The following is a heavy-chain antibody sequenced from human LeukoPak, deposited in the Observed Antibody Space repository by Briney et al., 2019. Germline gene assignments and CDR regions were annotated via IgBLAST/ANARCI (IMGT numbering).Heavy chain of an antibody. CDR3: ARDDIVATVDWFDP. CDR2: INHSGSA. D-gene: IGHD5-12*01. Sequence: SETLSLTCAVYGGSFSGYYWSWIRQPPGKGLEWIGEINHSGSANYNPSLKSRVTISVDTSKNQFSLKLSSVTAADTAVYYCARDDIVATVDWFDPWGQGTLVTVSS. CDR1: GGSFSGYY. V-gene: IGHV4-34*01. J-gene: IGHJ5*02.